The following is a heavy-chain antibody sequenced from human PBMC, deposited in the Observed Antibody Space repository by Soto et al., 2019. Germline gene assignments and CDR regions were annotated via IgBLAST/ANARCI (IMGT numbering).Heavy chain of an antibody. CDR3: ARGFLSYFDY. CDR1: GGSFSGYY. CDR2: INHSGST. J-gene: IGHJ4*02. V-gene: IGHV4-34*01. Sequence: QVQLQQWGAGLLKPSETLSLTCAVYGGSFSGYYWSWIRQPPGKGLEWIGEINHSGSTNYNPSLKSRVTISVDTSKNQFSLKLSSVTAADTAVYYCARGFLSYFDYWGQGTLVTVSA.